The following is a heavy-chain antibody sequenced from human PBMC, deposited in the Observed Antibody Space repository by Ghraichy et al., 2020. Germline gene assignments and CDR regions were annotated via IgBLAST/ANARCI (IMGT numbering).Heavy chain of an antibody. Sequence: ASVKVSCKASGYTFTSYGISWVRQAPGQGLEWMGWISAYNGNTNYAQKLQGRVTMTTDTSTSTAYMELRSLRSDDTAVYYCARDEGAVAGTNYYYYGMDVWGQGTTVTVSS. CDR2: ISAYNGNT. J-gene: IGHJ6*02. CDR1: GYTFTSYG. CDR3: ARDEGAVAGTNYYYYGMDV. D-gene: IGHD6-19*01. V-gene: IGHV1-18*01.